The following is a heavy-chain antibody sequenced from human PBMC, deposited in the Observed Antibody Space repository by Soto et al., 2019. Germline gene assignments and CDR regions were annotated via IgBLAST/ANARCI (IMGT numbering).Heavy chain of an antibody. Sequence: ASVKVSCKASGYTFTSYYMHWVRQAPGQGLEWMGIINPSGGSTSYAQKFQGRVTMTRDTSTSTVYMELSSLRSEDTAVYYCASLSYSYDSSGPGAFDIWGQGTMVTVSS. D-gene: IGHD3-22*01. J-gene: IGHJ3*02. CDR3: ASLSYSYDSSGPGAFDI. CDR1: GYTFTSYY. CDR2: INPSGGST. V-gene: IGHV1-46*03.